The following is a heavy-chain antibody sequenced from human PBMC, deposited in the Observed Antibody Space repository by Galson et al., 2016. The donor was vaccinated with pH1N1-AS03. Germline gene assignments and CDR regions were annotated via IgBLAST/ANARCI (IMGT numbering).Heavy chain of an antibody. J-gene: IGHJ5*02. CDR3: ARDIPLGAADGRGWFDP. D-gene: IGHD6-13*01. CDR1: GFTFSSYS. CDR2: INSDNRYI. Sequence: SLRLSCAASGFTFSSYSMNWVRQAPGKGLESVSFINSDNRYIFYGDSVKGRFTISRENTKNSLYLQMNSLTAEDTAIYYRARDIPLGAADGRGWFDPWGQGTLVTVSS. V-gene: IGHV3-21*06.